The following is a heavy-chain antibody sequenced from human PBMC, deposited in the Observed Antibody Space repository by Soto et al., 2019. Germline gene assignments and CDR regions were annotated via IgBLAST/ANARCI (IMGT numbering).Heavy chain of an antibody. CDR2: ISAYNGNT. CDR1: GYTFTSYG. CDR3: ASFSIAAADPYGMDV. J-gene: IGHJ6*02. D-gene: IGHD6-13*01. Sequence: QVQLVQSGAEVKKPGASVKVYCKASGYTFTSYGISWVRQAPGQGLEWMGWISAYNGNTNYAQKLQSRVTMTTDTSTSTAHRELRSLRSDATAVYYCASFSIAAADPYGMDVWGQGTTVTVSS. V-gene: IGHV1-18*01.